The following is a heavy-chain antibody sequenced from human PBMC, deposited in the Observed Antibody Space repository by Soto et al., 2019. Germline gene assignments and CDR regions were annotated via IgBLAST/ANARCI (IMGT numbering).Heavy chain of an antibody. V-gene: IGHV3-30*04. D-gene: IGHD1-1*01. J-gene: IGHJ5*01. CDR3: ARDLQAGTDNVNWFAS. CDR2: IAYDGSNR. Sequence: QVQLVESGGGVVQPGRSLRLSCAASGFSISRSAMHWVRQAPGKGLEWVAVIAYDGSNRWYADSAKGRFTISRDNSKNTVYLQMRSLRGEDTAVYYCARDLQAGTDNVNWFASWGQGTLVTVSS. CDR1: GFSISRSA.